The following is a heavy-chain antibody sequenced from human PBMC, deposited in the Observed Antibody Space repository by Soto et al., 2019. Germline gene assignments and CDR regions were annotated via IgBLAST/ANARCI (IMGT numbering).Heavy chain of an antibody. J-gene: IGHJ4*02. Sequence: GASVKVSCKASGYTFTSYYMHWVRQAPGQGLERMGIINPSGGSTSYAQKFQGRVTMTRDTSTSTVYMELSSLRSEDTAVYFFASARYYYDSSGYYLFDSWGQGTLVTVSS. D-gene: IGHD3-22*01. CDR3: ASARYYYDSSGYYLFDS. V-gene: IGHV1-46*01. CDR1: GYTFTSYY. CDR2: INPSGGST.